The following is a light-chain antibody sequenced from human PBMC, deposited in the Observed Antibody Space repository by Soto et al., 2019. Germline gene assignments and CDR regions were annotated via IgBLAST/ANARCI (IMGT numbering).Light chain of an antibody. CDR3: QHYNSYSEA. CDR2: KAS. J-gene: IGKJ1*01. CDR1: QDINIY. Sequence: DIQMTQSPSSVSASVGDRVTITCRASQDINIYLAWYQQKPGKAPKLLIYKASTLKSGVPSRFSGSGSGTEFTLTISSLQPDDFATYYCQHYNSYSEAFGQGTKVDIK. V-gene: IGKV1-5*03.